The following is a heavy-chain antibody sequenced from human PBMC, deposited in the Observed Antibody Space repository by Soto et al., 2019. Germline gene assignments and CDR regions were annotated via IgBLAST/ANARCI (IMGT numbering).Heavy chain of an antibody. V-gene: IGHV3-48*01. CDR2: ISNDYTTI. Sequence: EVQLVESGGGLVQPGGSLRLSCAASGFIFSSYGMNWVRQAPGKGLEWISYISNDYTTIYYADSVKGRFTISRDNAENSLYLQMNSLRAEDTAVYYCARDRRGGTPERFHYYGLGVWGRGTTVTVSS. J-gene: IGHJ6*02. CDR1: GFIFSSYG. CDR3: ARDRRGGTPERFHYYGLGV. D-gene: IGHD2-15*01.